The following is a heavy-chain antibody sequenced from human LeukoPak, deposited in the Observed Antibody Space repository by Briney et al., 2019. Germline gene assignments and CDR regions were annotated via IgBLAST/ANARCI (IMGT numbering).Heavy chain of an antibody. CDR1: GGTFSSYA. J-gene: IGHJ4*02. V-gene: IGHV1-69*13. CDR2: IIPIFGTA. CDR3: ARYYYGSGSYYQPFDY. Sequence: SVKVSCKASGGTFSSYAISWVRQAPGQGLEWMGGIIPIFGTANYAQKFQGRVTITADESTSTAYMELSSLRSEDTAVYYCARYYYGSGSYYQPFDYWGQGALVTVSS. D-gene: IGHD3-10*01.